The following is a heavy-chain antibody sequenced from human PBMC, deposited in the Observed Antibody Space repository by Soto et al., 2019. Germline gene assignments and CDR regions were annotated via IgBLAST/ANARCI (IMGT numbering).Heavy chain of an antibody. CDR3: ARKGLYSGYDYYYDYGMDV. CDR1: GYTFTSYG. J-gene: IGHJ6*02. D-gene: IGHD5-12*01. Sequence: QVQLVQSGAEVKKPGASVKVSCKASGYTFTSYGISWVRQAPGQGLEWMGWISAYNGNTNYAQKLHGRVTMTTDTSTSTVYMELRSMRSDDTAVYYCARKGLYSGYDYYYDYGMDVCGQGTTVTVAS. V-gene: IGHV1-18*01. CDR2: ISAYNGNT.